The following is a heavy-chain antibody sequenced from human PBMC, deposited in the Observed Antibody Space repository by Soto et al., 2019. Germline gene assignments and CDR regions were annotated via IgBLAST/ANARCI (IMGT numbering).Heavy chain of an antibody. Sequence: SETLSLTCTVSGGSISPYFWSWIRQPPGKGLEWIGYIFYSGSTNYNPSLTSRVTISVDTSKNQFSLKLSSVTAADTAVYYCGRAGDTTLSDYWGQGTLVTVSS. D-gene: IGHD1-26*01. J-gene: IGHJ4*02. CDR1: GGSISPYF. V-gene: IGHV4-59*01. CDR2: IFYSGST. CDR3: GRAGDTTLSDY.